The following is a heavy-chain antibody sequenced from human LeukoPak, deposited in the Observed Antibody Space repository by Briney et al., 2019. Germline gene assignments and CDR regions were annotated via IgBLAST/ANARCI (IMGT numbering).Heavy chain of an antibody. Sequence: GGSLRLSCAASGFTFSSYWMSWVRQAPGKGLEWVANIKQDGSEKYYVDSVKGRFTISRDSAKNSLYLQMNSLRAEDTAVYYCARGSYSSGWLTYYYYYYMDVWGKGTTVTISS. CDR3: ARGSYSSGWLTYYYYYYMDV. CDR2: IKQDGSEK. D-gene: IGHD6-19*01. J-gene: IGHJ6*03. CDR1: GFTFSSYW. V-gene: IGHV3-7*01.